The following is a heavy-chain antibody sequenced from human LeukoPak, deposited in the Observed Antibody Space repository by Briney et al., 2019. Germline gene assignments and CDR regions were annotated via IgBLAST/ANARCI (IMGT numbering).Heavy chain of an antibody. Sequence: PGRSLRLSCAASGFTFNRYGMNWVRQAPGKGLEWVAVISDDGSNNYYADSVKGRFTISRDNAKNSLYLQMNSLRAEDTAVYYCASSGYSSGWYALDYWGQGTLVTVSS. D-gene: IGHD6-19*01. CDR2: ISDDGSNN. CDR1: GFTFNRYG. V-gene: IGHV3-30*03. CDR3: ASSGYSSGWYALDY. J-gene: IGHJ4*02.